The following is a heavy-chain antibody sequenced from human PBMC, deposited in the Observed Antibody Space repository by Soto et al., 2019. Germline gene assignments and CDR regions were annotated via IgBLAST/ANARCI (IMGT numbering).Heavy chain of an antibody. CDR1: GFTFSRYW. CDR3: ARDFEGSYGYGPFEY. J-gene: IGHJ4*02. V-gene: IGHV3-7*03. CDR2: IKQDGSEK. Sequence: EVQLVESGGGLVQPGRSLRLSCAASGFTFSRYWMSWVRQAPRKGLEWVANIKQDGSEKYYVDSVKGRFTISRDNAKNSVYLQMNSLRAEDTAVYYCARDFEGSYGYGPFEYWGQGTLVTVSS. D-gene: IGHD5-18*01.